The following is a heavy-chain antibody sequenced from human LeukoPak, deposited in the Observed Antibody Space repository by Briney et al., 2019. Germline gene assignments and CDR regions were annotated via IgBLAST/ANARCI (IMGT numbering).Heavy chain of an antibody. CDR1: GYTFTSYG. J-gene: IGHJ5*02. D-gene: IGHD3-22*01. CDR2: ISAYNGNT. CDR3: ARGDYYDSSGVIDP. Sequence: ASVKVSCKASGYTFTSYGISWVRQAPGQGFEWMGWISAYNGNTNYAQKLQGRVTMTTDTSTSTAYMELRSLRSDDTAVYYCARGDYYDSSGVIDPWGQGTLVTVSS. V-gene: IGHV1-18*01.